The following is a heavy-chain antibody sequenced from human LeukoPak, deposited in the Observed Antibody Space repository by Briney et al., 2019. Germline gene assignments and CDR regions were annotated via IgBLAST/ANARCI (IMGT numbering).Heavy chain of an antibody. Sequence: PGESLKISCKGSGYSFTNYWIGWVRQMPGKGLEWMGMIYPADSDTRCRPSFQGQVTISADKSISTAYLQWISLKASDTAIYYCASDYGYPNNAFDVRGQGTMVKVSS. J-gene: IGHJ3*01. CDR3: ASDYGYPNNAFDV. D-gene: IGHD4-17*01. CDR1: GYSFTNYW. CDR2: IYPADSDT. V-gene: IGHV5-51*01.